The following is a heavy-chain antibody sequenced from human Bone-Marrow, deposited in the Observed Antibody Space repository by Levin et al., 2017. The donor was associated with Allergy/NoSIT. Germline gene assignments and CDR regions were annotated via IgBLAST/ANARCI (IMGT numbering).Heavy chain of an antibody. CDR1: GFTASSNH. Sequence: GGSLRLSCAASGFTASSNHMSWVRQAPGKGLEWLSFIYTDGRTHYADSVKGRFTISRDDSKNTLHLQMNSLRADDTAGYYGARGGAGPYYFDYWGQGTLVTVSS. CDR3: ARGGAGPYYFDY. CDR2: IYTDGRT. V-gene: IGHV3-53*01. D-gene: IGHD3-16*01. J-gene: IGHJ4*02.